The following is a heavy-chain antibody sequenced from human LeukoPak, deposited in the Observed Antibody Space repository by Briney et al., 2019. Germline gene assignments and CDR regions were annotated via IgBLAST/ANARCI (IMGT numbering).Heavy chain of an antibody. V-gene: IGHV4-34*01. D-gene: IGHD2-8*01. Sequence: SETLSLTCAVYGGSFSGYYWSWIRQPPGKGLEWIGEINHSGSTNYNPSLKSRVTISVDTSKNQFSLRLSSVTAADTAVYYCARDGPNGPWGQGTLVTVSS. CDR3: ARDGPNGP. J-gene: IGHJ4*02. CDR2: INHSGST. CDR1: GGSFSGYY.